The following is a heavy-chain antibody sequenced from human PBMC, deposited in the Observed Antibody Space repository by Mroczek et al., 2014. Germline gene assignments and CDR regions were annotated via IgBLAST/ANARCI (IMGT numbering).Heavy chain of an antibody. D-gene: IGHD2-15*01. CDR1: GFTFSSYA. Sequence: ESGGGLVQPGGSLRLSCAASGFTFSSYAMSWVRQAPGKGLEWVSAISGSGGSTYYADSVKGRFTISRDNSKNTLYLQMNSLRAEDTAVYYCAKARGYCSGGSCYQGDYWGQGTLVTVSS. J-gene: IGHJ4*02. CDR3: AKARGYCSGGSCYQGDY. V-gene: IGHV3-23*01. CDR2: ISGSGGST.